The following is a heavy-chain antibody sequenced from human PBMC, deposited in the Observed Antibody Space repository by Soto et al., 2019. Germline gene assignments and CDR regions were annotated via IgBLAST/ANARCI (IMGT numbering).Heavy chain of an antibody. CDR2: IYHSAST. V-gene: IGHV4-4*02. J-gene: IGHJ4*02. CDR3: ARAAAAGYSGSYPTYFDY. CDR1: GGSISSSNW. Sequence: QVQLQESGPGLVKPSGTLSLTCAVSGGSISSSNWWSWVRQPPGKGLEWIGEIYHSASTNYNPSLKSRVTISVDKSKNQFSLKLSSVTAADTAVYYCARAAAAGYSGSYPTYFDYWGQGTLVTVSS. D-gene: IGHD1-26*01.